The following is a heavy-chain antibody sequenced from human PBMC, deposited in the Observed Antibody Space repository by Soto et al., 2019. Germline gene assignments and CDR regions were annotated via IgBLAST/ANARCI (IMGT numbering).Heavy chain of an antibody. D-gene: IGHD3-3*01. CDR1: GYTFTSYG. Sequence: GASVKVSCKASGYTFTSYGISWVRQAPGQGLEWMGWISAYNGNTNYAQKLQGRVTMTTDTSTSTAYMELRSLRSDDTAVYYCATFLGPQYYYYYYGMDVWGQGTTVTVSS. CDR2: ISAYNGNT. CDR3: ATFLGPQYYYYYYGMDV. V-gene: IGHV1-18*01. J-gene: IGHJ6*02.